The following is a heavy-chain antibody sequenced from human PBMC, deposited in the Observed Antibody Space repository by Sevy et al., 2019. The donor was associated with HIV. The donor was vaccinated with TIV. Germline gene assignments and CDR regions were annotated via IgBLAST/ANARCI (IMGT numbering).Heavy chain of an antibody. CDR3: VRESPSDWYLDS. V-gene: IGHV3-30*04. CDR2: ISYDARNE. Sequence: GGSLRLSCAASGLPFSSYAMHWVRQGPGKGLEWVAVISYDARNEAYADSVKGRFTIFRDNSKSTQYLQMSSLRADDTAVYYCVRESPSDWYLDSWGQGTLVTVSS. D-gene: IGHD2-2*01. J-gene: IGHJ4*02. CDR1: GLPFSSYA.